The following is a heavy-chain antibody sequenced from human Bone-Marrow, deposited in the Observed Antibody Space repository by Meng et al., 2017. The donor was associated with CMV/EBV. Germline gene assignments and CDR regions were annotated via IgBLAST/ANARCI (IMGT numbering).Heavy chain of an antibody. Sequence: ASVKVSCKASGYTFTGQFMHWVRQAPGQGLEWMGWSNPKSGGTRYAQKFQGRVTLTRDTSITTGYMELSSLRLDDTAVYYCARDIGSYDFWSAYLGAFDFWGQGTVVTVSS. J-gene: IGHJ3*01. V-gene: IGHV1-2*02. CDR1: GYTFTGQF. CDR3: ARDIGSYDFWSAYLGAFDF. CDR2: SNPKSGGT. D-gene: IGHD3-3*01.